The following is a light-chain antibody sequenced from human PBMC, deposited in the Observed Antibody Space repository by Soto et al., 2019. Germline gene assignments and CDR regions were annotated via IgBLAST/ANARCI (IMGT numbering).Light chain of an antibody. CDR2: EGT. Sequence: QSVLTQPASVSGSPGQSIAISCTGTSSDVGTYDLVSWYQQHPGKAPKLMIYEGTKRPSGVSNRFSGSKSANTASLTISELQPEDEADYYCCSSAGSSLYVFGSGTKVTVL. V-gene: IGLV2-23*01. CDR3: CSSAGSSLYV. CDR1: SSDVGTYDL. J-gene: IGLJ1*01.